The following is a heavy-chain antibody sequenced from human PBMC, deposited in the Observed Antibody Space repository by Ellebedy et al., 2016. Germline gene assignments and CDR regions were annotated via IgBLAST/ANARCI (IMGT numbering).Heavy chain of an antibody. J-gene: IGHJ5*02. CDR3: VRGRNKNWLGP. CDR1: DGSFSDYF. CDR2: INHAGYT. D-gene: IGHD3-10*01. Sequence: SETLSLXXAVYDGSFSDYFWSWIRQPPGQGLEWIGEINHAGYTKYKPSLKSRVTMSVDTSKDQISLELRSVTAADTAVYYCVRGRNKNWLGPWGQGTLVTVSS. V-gene: IGHV4-34*01.